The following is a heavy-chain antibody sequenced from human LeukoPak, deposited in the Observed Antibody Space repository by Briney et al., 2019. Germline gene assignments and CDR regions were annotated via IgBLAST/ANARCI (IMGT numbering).Heavy chain of an antibody. CDR1: GGSFSGYY. D-gene: IGHD3-10*01. CDR3: ARALWFGELFAVSSYYFDY. Sequence: SETLSLTCAVYGGSFSGYYWSWIRQPPGKGLEWIGEINHSGSTNYNPSLKSRVTISVDTSKNQFSLKLSSVTAADTAVYYCARALWFGELFAVSSYYFDYWGQGTLVTVSS. J-gene: IGHJ4*02. CDR2: INHSGST. V-gene: IGHV4-34*01.